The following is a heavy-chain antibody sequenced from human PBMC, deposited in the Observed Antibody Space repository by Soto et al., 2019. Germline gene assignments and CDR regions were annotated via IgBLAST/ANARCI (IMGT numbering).Heavy chain of an antibody. Sequence: ASVKVSWKAIGYSFTSHYMHWVRQAPGQGLEWMGTIYPGGVNIGYAQKFKGRFTVSRDNSRNTLFLQMDSLRPDDTAVYYCTKPRSSLQWPPFDPWGHGTQVTVSS. CDR2: IYPGGVNI. V-gene: IGHV1-46*01. D-gene: IGHD6-19*01. CDR1: GYSFTSHY. J-gene: IGHJ5*02. CDR3: TKPRSSLQWPPFDP.